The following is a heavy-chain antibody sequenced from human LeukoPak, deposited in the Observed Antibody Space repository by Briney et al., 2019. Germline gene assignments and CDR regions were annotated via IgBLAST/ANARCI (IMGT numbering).Heavy chain of an antibody. V-gene: IGHV4-30-4*01. J-gene: IGHJ4*02. CDR1: GGSISSGDYY. CDR3: ARDRRYYDSSDFLRGDFDY. D-gene: IGHD3-22*01. CDR2: IYYSGST. Sequence: SQTLSLTCTVSGGSISSGDYYWSWIRQPPGKGLGWIGYIYYSGSTYYNPSLKSRVTISVDTSKNQISLKLSSVTAADTAVYYCARDRRYYDSSDFLRGDFDYWGQGTLVTVSS.